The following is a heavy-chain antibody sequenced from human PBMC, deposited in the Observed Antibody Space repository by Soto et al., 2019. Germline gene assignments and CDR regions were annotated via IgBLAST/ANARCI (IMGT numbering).Heavy chain of an antibody. D-gene: IGHD2-15*01. CDR2: ISYDGSNK. V-gene: IGHV3-30-3*01. CDR3: AREGGGYCTGGSCSFDN. Sequence: PGGSLRLSCAASGFTFSSYAMHWVRQAPGKGLEWVAVISYDGSNKYYADSVKGRFTISRDNSKNTLYLQMNSLRAEDTAVYYCAREGGGYCTGGSCSFDNWGQGTLVTVSS. J-gene: IGHJ4*02. CDR1: GFTFSSYA.